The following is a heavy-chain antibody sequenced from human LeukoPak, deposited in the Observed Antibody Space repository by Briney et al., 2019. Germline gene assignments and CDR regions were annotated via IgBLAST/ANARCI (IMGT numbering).Heavy chain of an antibody. CDR2: ISSSSSYI. J-gene: IGHJ6*02. V-gene: IGHV3-21*01. Sequence: GGSLRLSCAASGFTFSSYSMNWVRQAPGKGLEWVSSISSSSSYIYYADSVKGRFTISIDNATNSLYLQMNSLRAEDTAVYYCARANYYDGVGFEMGNMDVWGQGTTVTVSS. CDR3: ARANYYDGVGFEMGNMDV. D-gene: IGHD3-22*01. CDR1: GFTFSSYS.